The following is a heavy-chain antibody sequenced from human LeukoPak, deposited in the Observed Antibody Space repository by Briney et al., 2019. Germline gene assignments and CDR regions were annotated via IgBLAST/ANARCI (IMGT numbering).Heavy chain of an antibody. CDR2: INPSGGST. V-gene: IGHV1-46*01. D-gene: IGHD3-3*01. J-gene: IGHJ4*02. CDR3: ARVYYDFWSGYYSDY. CDR1: GGTFSSYA. Sequence: ASVKVSCKASGGTFSSYAISRVRQAPGQGLEWMGIINPSGGSTSYAQKFQGRVTMTRDTSTSTVYMELSSLRSEDTAVYYCARVYYDFWSGYYSDYWGQGTLVTVSS.